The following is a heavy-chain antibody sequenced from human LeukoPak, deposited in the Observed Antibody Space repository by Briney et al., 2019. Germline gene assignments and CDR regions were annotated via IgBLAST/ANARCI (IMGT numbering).Heavy chain of an antibody. J-gene: IGHJ4*02. D-gene: IGHD6-6*01. CDR1: GYSITSSSW. CDR2: IYHSGTT. V-gene: IGHV4-28*01. Sequence: SDTLSLTCAVSGYSITSSSWWGWIRQPPGQGLEWIGYIYHSGTTYYNPSLKSRVTISVDTSKNQFSLKLSSVTAADTAVYYCARRGSIAAREYYFDYWGQGTLITVSS. CDR3: ARRGSIAAREYYFDY.